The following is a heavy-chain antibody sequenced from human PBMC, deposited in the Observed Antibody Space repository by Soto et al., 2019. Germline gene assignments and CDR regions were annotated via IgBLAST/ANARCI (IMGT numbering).Heavy chain of an antibody. J-gene: IGHJ5*02. V-gene: IGHV4-31*03. CDR1: GGSISSGGYY. Sequence: SETLSLTCTVSGGSISSGGYYWSWIRQHPGKGLEWIGYIYYSGSTYYNPSLKSRVTISVDTSKNQFSLKLSSVTAADTAVYYCARGIAAAGTFAENWFDPWGQGTRGTVSS. D-gene: IGHD6-13*01. CDR2: IYYSGST. CDR3: ARGIAAAGTFAENWFDP.